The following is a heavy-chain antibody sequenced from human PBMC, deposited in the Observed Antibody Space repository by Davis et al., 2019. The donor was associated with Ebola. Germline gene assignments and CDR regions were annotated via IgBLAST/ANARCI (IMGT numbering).Heavy chain of an antibody. CDR1: GFTFSSYS. Sequence: PGGSLRLSCAASGFTFSSYSMNWVRQAPGKGLEWVSSISSSSSYIYYADSVKGRFTISRDNAKNSLYLQMNSLRAEDTAVYYCARDKEQYPTGGGWFDPWGQGTLVTVSS. CDR3: ARDKEQYPTGGGWFDP. J-gene: IGHJ5*02. CDR2: ISSSSSYI. V-gene: IGHV3-21*01. D-gene: IGHD1/OR15-1a*01.